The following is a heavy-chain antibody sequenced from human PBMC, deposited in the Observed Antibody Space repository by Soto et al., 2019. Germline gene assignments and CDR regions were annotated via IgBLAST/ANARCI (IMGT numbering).Heavy chain of an antibody. D-gene: IGHD3-3*01. CDR3: AKSRGFLEWLLKAPFDY. V-gene: IGHV3-23*01. Sequence: GGSLRLSCAASGFTFSSYAMSWVRQAPGKGLEWVSAISGSGGSTYYADSVKGRFTISRDNSKNTLYLQMNSLRAEDTAVYYCAKSRGFLEWLLKAPFDYWGQGTLVTVSS. CDR2: ISGSGGST. J-gene: IGHJ4*02. CDR1: GFTFSSYA.